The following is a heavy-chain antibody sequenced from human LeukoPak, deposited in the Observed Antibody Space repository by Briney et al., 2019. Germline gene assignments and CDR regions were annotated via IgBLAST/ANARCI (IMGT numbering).Heavy chain of an antibody. Sequence: SETLSLTCTVSGGSISTYYWSWIRQPPGKGLEWIGYVYYSGSTNYNPSLKSRVTISVDTSKNQFSLKLRSVTAADTAVYYCARDKTDDYSNSAGYYYYGMDVWGQGTTVTVSS. CDR3: ARDKTDDYSNSAGYYYYGMDV. CDR2: VYYSGST. V-gene: IGHV4-59*01. CDR1: GGSISTYY. J-gene: IGHJ6*02. D-gene: IGHD4-11*01.